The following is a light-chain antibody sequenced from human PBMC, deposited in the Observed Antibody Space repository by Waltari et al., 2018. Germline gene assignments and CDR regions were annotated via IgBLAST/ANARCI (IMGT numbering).Light chain of an antibody. CDR2: EVT. CDR1: TSDVGGYNY. V-gene: IGLV2-8*01. J-gene: IGLJ3*02. CDR3: SSYAGSNNLGV. Sequence: QSALTQPPSASGSPGQSVTISCTGTTSDVGGYNYVSWYQQHPGKAPKLVIYEVTRRPSWVPVRFAGSKSGNTASLTVSGLQAEDEANYYCSSYAGSNNLGVFGGGTKLTVL.